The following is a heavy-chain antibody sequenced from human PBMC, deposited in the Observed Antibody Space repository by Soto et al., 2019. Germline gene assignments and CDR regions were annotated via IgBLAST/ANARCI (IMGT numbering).Heavy chain of an antibody. CDR1: GYTFTSYG. J-gene: IGHJ6*02. V-gene: IGHV1-18*01. D-gene: IGHD3-3*01. CDR2: ISAYNGNT. Sequence: QVQLVKSGAEVKKPGASVKVSCKASGYTFTSYGISWVRQTPGQGLEWMGWISAYNGNTNYAQKLQGRVTMTTDTSTSKAYMELRRLRSYYTAVYYCSRDSMKDYDFWSGYYGYYYYGMYVWGQGTKVTVSS. CDR3: SRDSMKDYDFWSGYYGYYYYGMYV.